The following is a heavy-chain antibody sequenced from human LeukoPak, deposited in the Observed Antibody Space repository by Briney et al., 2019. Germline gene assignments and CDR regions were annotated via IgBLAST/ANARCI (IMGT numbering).Heavy chain of an antibody. Sequence: GGSLRLSCTASGFTFSSYWMTWVRQAPGKGLEWVANIKQDGSEENYVDSVKGRFTISRDNAKNSLYLQMNSLRAEDTAVYFCAREGGWGSPAGYWGQGTLVTVSS. V-gene: IGHV3-7*01. D-gene: IGHD2-2*01. CDR2: IKQDGSEE. CDR3: AREGGWGSPAGY. J-gene: IGHJ4*02. CDR1: GFTFSSYW.